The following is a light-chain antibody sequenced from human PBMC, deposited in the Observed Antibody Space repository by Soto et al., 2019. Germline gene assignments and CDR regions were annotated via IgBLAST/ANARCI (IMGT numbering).Light chain of an antibody. CDR2: DVS. CDR3: SSYTSSSTLLVL. CDR1: SSDVGGYNY. J-gene: IGLJ2*01. V-gene: IGLV2-14*01. Sequence: QSALTQPASVSGSPGQSITISCTGTSSDVGGYNYVSWYQQYPGKAPKLMIYDVSNRPSGVSNRFSGSKSGNTASLTISGLQAEDEADYYCSSYTSSSTLLVLFGGGTQLTV.